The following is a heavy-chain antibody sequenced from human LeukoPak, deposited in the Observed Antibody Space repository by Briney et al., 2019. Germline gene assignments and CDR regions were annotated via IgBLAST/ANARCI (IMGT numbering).Heavy chain of an antibody. D-gene: IGHD1-26*01. CDR3: ARSKRVGARFFDY. CDR2: IYYSGST. V-gene: IGHV4-59*08. J-gene: IGHJ4*02. Sequence: SETLSLTCTVSGGSISSYYWSWIRQPPGKGLEWIGYIYYSGSTNYNPSLKSRVTISVDTSKNQFSLKLGSVTAADTAVYYCARSKRVGARFFDYWGQGTLVTVSS. CDR1: GGSISSYY.